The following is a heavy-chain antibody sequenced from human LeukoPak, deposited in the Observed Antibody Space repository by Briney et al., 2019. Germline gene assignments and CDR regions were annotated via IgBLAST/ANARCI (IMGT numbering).Heavy chain of an antibody. Sequence: SETLSLTCTVSHYSISSGYYWSWIRQPAGKGLEWIGRIYTSGSTNYNPSLKSRVTMSVDTSKNQFSLKLSSVTAADTAVYYCARHLGAFDIWGQGTMVTVSS. J-gene: IGHJ3*02. CDR1: HYSISSGYY. V-gene: IGHV4-4*07. CDR3: ARHLGAFDI. CDR2: IYTSGST.